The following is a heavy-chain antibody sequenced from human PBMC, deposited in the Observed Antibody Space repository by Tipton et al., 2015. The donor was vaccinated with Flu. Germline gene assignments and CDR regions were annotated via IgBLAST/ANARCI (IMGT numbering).Heavy chain of an antibody. J-gene: IGHJ4*02. CDR2: ISSHGVPT. CDR1: GFIFSNYA. Sequence: GSLRLSCAASGFIFSNYAMHWVRQAPGKGLQYVSTISSHGVPTDYANSVKGRFSISRDNSKNTLYLQMGSLRAEDMAVYYCARSASGSYYSFDYWGQGTLVTVSS. D-gene: IGHD1-26*01. V-gene: IGHV3-64*01. CDR3: ARSASGSYYSFDY.